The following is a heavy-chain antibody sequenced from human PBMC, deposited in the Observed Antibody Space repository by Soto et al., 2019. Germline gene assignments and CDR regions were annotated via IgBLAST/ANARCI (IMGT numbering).Heavy chain of an antibody. Sequence: SQTLSLTCAISGDSVSSNTAAWNWIRSSPSKGLEWLGRTYYRSNWRHDYAVSVKSRITVNPDTSKNHFSLQLNSVTPDDTAVYYCARGVAGSGFDLWGQGTLVTVSS. CDR2: TYYRSNWRH. J-gene: IGHJ4*02. D-gene: IGHD6-19*01. CDR3: ARGVAGSGFDL. V-gene: IGHV6-1*01. CDR1: GDSVSSNTAA.